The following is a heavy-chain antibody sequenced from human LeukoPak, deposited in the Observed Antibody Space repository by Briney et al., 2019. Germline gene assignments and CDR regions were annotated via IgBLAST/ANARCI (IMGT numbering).Heavy chain of an antibody. D-gene: IGHD6-6*01. CDR2: INHSGST. V-gene: IGHV4-34*01. Sequence: SETLSLTCAVYGGSFSGYYWSWIRQPPGKGLEWIGEINHSGSTNYNPSLKSRVTISVDTSKNQFSLKLSSVTVADTAVYYCARGFASSSPLDYWGQGTLVTVSS. CDR3: ARGFASSSPLDY. J-gene: IGHJ4*02. CDR1: GGSFSGYY.